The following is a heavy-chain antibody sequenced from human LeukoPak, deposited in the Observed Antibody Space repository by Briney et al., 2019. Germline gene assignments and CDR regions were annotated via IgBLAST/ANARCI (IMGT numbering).Heavy chain of an antibody. CDR1: GFTFGSYA. CDR3: ARAFYDYVWAFDY. CDR2: ISYDGSNK. J-gene: IGHJ4*02. D-gene: IGHD3-16*01. Sequence: GGSLRLSCAASGFTFGSYAMHWVRQAPGKGLEWVAVISYDGSNKYYADSVKGRFTISRDNSKNTLYLQMNSLRAEDTAVYYCARAFYDYVWAFDYWGQGTLVTVSS. V-gene: IGHV3-30-3*01.